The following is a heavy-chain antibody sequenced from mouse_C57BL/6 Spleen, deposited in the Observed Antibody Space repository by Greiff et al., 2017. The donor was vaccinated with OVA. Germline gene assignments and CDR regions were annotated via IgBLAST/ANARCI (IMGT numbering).Heavy chain of an antibody. Sequence: QVQLKESGAELARPGASVKLSCKASGYTFTSYGISWVKQRTGQGLEWIGEIYPRSGNTYYNEKFKGKATLAADKSSSTAYMERRSLTSEDSAVYFCARGEGDYWGQGTTLTVSS. V-gene: IGHV1-81*01. CDR3: ARGEGDY. CDR2: IYPRSGNT. J-gene: IGHJ2*01. CDR1: GYTFTSYG.